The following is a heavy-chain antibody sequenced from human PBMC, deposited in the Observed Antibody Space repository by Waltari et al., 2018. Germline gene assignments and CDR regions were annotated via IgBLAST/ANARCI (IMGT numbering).Heavy chain of an antibody. CDR3: ARYYGNGEGWLDP. CDR1: GGSISSGSYY. J-gene: IGHJ5*02. CDR2: IYTSGST. Sequence: QVQLQESGPGLVKPSQTLSLTCTVSGGSISSGSYYWSWIRQPAGKGLEWIGYIYTSGSTNYNPSLKSRVTISVDTSKNQFSLKLSSVTAADTAVYYCARYYGNGEGWLDPWGQGTLVTVSS. D-gene: IGHD3-3*01. V-gene: IGHV4-61*09.